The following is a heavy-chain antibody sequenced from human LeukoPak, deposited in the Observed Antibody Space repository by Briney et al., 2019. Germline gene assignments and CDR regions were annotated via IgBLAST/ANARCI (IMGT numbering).Heavy chain of an antibody. CDR3: ARERTHRISSSSRKFWGYYFDY. V-gene: IGHV1-2*02. CDR2: INPNSGGT. D-gene: IGHD6-6*01. CDR1: GYTFTGYY. J-gene: IGHJ4*02. Sequence: ASVKVSCKASGYTFTGYYMHWVRQAPGQGLEWMGWINPNSGGTNYAQKFQGRVTMTRDTSISTAYMELSRLRSDDAAVYYCARERTHRISSSSRKFWGYYFDYWGQGTLVTVSS.